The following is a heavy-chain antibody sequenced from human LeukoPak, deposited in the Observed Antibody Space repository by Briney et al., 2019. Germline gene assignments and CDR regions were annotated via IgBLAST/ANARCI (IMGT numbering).Heavy chain of an antibody. CDR1: GGSFSGYY. CDR2: ISSSSSYI. D-gene: IGHD1-26*01. Sequence: TSETLSLTCAVYGGSFSGYYWSWIRQPPGKGLEWVSSISSSSSYIYYADSVKGRFTISRDNAKNSLYLQMNSLRAEDTAVYYCAREDGSYYYFDYWGQGTLVTVSS. V-gene: IGHV3-21*01. CDR3: AREDGSYYYFDY. J-gene: IGHJ4*02.